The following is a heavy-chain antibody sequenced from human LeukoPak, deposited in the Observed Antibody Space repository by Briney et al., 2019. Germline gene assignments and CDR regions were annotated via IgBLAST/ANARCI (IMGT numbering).Heavy chain of an antibody. CDR1: GYTFTSYD. CDR2: MNPNSGNT. D-gene: IGHD5-18*01. Sequence: ASVKVSCKASGYTFTSYDINWVRQATGQGLEWMGWMNPNSGNTGYAQKFQGRVTITRNTSISTAYMELSSLRSEDTAVYYCATSGGYSYGLLYYYYYYYMDVWGKGTTVTVSS. CDR3: ATSGGYSYGLLYYYYYYYMDV. J-gene: IGHJ6*03. V-gene: IGHV1-8*03.